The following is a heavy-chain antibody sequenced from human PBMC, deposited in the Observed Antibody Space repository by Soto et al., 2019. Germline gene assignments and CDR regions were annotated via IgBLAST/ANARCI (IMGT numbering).Heavy chain of an antibody. D-gene: IGHD6-13*01. V-gene: IGHV4-59*01. Sequence: SETLSLTCPVSGVSISSCYWSWIRQPPGKGLEWIGYIYYSGSTNYNPSLKSRVTISVDTSKNQFSLKLSSVTAADTAVEDCAESSSDDDFQHWGHGIWVTASS. CDR1: GVSISSCY. CDR2: IYYSGST. CDR3: AESSSDDDFQH. J-gene: IGHJ1*01.